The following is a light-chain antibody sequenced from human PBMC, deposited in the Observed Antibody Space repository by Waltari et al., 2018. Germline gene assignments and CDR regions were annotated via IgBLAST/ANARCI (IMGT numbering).Light chain of an antibody. CDR1: SSNIGPNY. CDR3: AAWDDSLSGNV. V-gene: IGLV1-47*01. Sequence: QSVLTQPPSASGTPGQRVTLSCSGGSSNIGPNYVSWYQQLPGTAPKLLIFRNNQRPSGVPDRFSGSKSGTSASLAISGLRSEDEADYYCAAWDDSLSGNVFGTGTKVTAL. J-gene: IGLJ1*01. CDR2: RNN.